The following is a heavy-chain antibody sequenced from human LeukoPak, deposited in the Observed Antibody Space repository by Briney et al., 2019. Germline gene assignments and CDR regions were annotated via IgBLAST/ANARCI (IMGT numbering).Heavy chain of an antibody. J-gene: IGHJ6*03. V-gene: IGHV1-69*05. Sequence: GASVKFSCKASGGTFSSYAISWVRQAPGQGLEWMGGIIPIFGTANYAQKFQGRVTITTDESTSTAYMELSSLRSEDTAVYYCARAHPLTGDPHYYYYYMDVWGKGTTVTVSS. CDR3: ARAHPLTGDPHYYYYYMDV. CDR1: GGTFSSYA. CDR2: IIPIFGTA. D-gene: IGHD7-27*01.